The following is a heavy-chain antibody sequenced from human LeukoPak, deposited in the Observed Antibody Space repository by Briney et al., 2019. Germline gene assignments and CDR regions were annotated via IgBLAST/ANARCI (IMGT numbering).Heavy chain of an antibody. CDR2: IIPIFGTA. D-gene: IGHD3-22*01. CDR1: GGTFSSYA. CDR3: ASLPHYDSSGYYFEY. Sequence: SVKVSCKASGGTFSSYAISWVRQAPGQGLEWMGGIIPIFGTANYAQKFQGRVTITTDESTSTAYMELSSLRSEDTAVYYCASLPHYDSSGYYFEYWGQGTLVTVSS. J-gene: IGHJ4*02. V-gene: IGHV1-69*05.